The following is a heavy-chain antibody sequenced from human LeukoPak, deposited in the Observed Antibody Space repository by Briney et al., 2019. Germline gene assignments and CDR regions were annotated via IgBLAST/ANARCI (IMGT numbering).Heavy chain of an antibody. J-gene: IGHJ5*02. Sequence: GGSLRLSCAASGFLFSSYAMSWVRQAPGKGLEWVSVISGSGDTTYYATSVKGRFTISRDTSKNTVSLQMNSLRAEDTAVYYCAKLFGGGILPAAVHAWGQGTLVTVSS. CDR2: ISGSGDTT. CDR3: AKLFGGGILPAAVHA. D-gene: IGHD2-2*01. CDR1: GFLFSSYA. V-gene: IGHV3-23*01.